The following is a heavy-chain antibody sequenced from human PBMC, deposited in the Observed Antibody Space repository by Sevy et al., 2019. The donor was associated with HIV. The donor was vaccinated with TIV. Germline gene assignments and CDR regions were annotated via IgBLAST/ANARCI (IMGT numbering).Heavy chain of an antibody. CDR2: INPNSGGT. V-gene: IGHV1-2*02. CDR3: ARSIAAHSAHDAFDI. J-gene: IGHJ3*02. D-gene: IGHD6-6*01. CDR1: GYTFTGYY. Sequence: ASVKVSCKASGYTFTGYYMHWVRQAPGQGLEWMGWINPNSGGTNYAQKFQGRVTMTRDTSISTAYMELSRLRSDDTAVYYCARSIAAHSAHDAFDIWGQGTMVTVSS.